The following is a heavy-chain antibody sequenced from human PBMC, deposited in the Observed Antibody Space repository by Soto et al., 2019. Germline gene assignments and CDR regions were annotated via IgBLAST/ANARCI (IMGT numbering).Heavy chain of an antibody. Sequence: EVQLVQSGGGLVQPGGSLRLSCAASGFTFSDYYMDWVRRAPGKGLEWVGRIRNKANNYATEYAASLKGRVTFSRDDSENSLYLQMNSLETEDTAVCWCTREKRYYNNLTSFYFDNWGQGTLVTVSS. CDR1: GFTFSDYY. D-gene: IGHD3-10*01. CDR2: IRNKANNYAT. J-gene: IGHJ4*02. CDR3: TREKRYYNNLTSFYFDN. V-gene: IGHV3-72*01.